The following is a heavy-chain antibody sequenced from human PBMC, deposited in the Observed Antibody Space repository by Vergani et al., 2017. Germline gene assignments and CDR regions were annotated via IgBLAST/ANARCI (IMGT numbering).Heavy chain of an antibody. CDR1: GYTFTYRY. J-gene: IGHJ4*02. Sequence: QMQLVQSGAEVKKTGSSVKVSCKASGYTFTYRYLHWVRQAPGQALEWMGIINPSGGSTGYAQKFQGRVTMTRDTSTSTVYMELSSLRSEDTAVYYCTRGWYYDSIAYWAYWGQGTLVTVSS. V-gene: IGHV1-46*03. CDR2: INPSGGST. CDR3: TRGWYYDSIAYWAY. D-gene: IGHD3-22*01.